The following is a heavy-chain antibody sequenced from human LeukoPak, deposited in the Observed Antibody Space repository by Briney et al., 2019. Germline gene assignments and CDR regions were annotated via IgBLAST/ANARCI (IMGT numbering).Heavy chain of an antibody. CDR2: IGADAET. CDR1: GFTFSTYD. V-gene: IGHV3-13*01. D-gene: IGHD3-10*01. J-gene: IGHJ6*02. CDR3: ARGNWAYYASGIYGMDV. Sequence: GGSLRLSCAASGFTFSTYDMHWVRHPAGKGLEWVSTIGADAETYYPGSVRGRFTITRDSAKNTLHLHMNSLRAGDTAVYFCARGNWAYYASGIYGMDVWGQGTTVTVSS.